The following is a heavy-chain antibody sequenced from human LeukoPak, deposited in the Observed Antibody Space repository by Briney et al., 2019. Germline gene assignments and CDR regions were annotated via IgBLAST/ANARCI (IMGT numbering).Heavy chain of an antibody. CDR1: GGSITSYY. CDR3: ARQSLGPSRSGSSNNWFDP. D-gene: IGHD3-10*01. V-gene: IGHV4-59*08. Sequence: PSETLSLTCTVSGGSITSYYWSWIRQPPGKGLEWIGYIYYSGSTNYNPSLKSRVTISVDTPNNQFSLKLSSVTAADTAVYYCARQSLGPSRSGSSNNWFDPWGQGTLVTVPS. J-gene: IGHJ5*02. CDR2: IYYSGST.